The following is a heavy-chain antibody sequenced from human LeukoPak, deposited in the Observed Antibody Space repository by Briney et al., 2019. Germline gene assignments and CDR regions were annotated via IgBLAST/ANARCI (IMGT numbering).Heavy chain of an antibody. J-gene: IGHJ6*02. V-gene: IGHV3-74*01. Sequence: PGGSLRLSCAASGFTSTSYWMHWVRQAPGKGLVWVSRVNSDGSSTTYADSVKGRFTISRDNAKNTLYLQMNSLRAEDTAVYYCARGRYYGMDVWGQGTTVTVSS. CDR1: GFTSTSYW. CDR3: ARGRYYGMDV. CDR2: VNSDGSST.